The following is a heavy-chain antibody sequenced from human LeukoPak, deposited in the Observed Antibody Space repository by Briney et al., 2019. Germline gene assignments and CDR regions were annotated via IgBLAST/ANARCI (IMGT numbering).Heavy chain of an antibody. V-gene: IGHV3-7*05. Sequence: PGGSLRLSCAASGFTVSSNYMSWVRQAPGKGLEGVANLKPDGSEMYYVDSVKGRFTISRDNAKNSLYLQMNSLRAEDTAVYYYARGPMTSDVWGQGTTVTVSS. CDR1: GFTVSSNY. CDR2: LKPDGSEM. J-gene: IGHJ6*02. CDR3: ARGPMTSDV. D-gene: IGHD2-21*02.